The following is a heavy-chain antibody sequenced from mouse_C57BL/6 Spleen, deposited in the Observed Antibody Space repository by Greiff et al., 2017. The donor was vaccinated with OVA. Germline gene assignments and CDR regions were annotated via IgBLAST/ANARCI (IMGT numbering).Heavy chain of an antibody. CDR1: GFTFSDYG. Sequence: VQLKQSGGGLVKPGGSLKLSCAASGFTFSDYGMHWVRQAPEKGLEWVAYISSGSSTIYYADTVKGRFTITRDNAKNTLFLQMTSRRSEDTAMYYCARIYYDYDGAYWGQGTLVTVSA. J-gene: IGHJ3*01. D-gene: IGHD2-4*01. V-gene: IGHV5-17*01. CDR2: ISSGSSTI. CDR3: ARIYYDYDGAY.